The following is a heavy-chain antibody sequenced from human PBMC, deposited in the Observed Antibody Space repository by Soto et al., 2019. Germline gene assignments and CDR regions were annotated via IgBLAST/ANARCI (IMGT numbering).Heavy chain of an antibody. J-gene: IGHJ3*02. CDR2: ISYDGSNK. CDR1: GFTFSSYG. D-gene: IGHD6-6*01. V-gene: IGHV3-30*18. CDR3: AKESSKADAFDI. Sequence: QVQLVESGGGVVQPGRSLRLSCAASGFTFSSYGMHWVRQAPGKGLEWVAVISYDGSNKYYADSVKGRFTISRDNSKNTLYLQMNSLRAEDTAVYYCAKESSKADAFDIWGQGTMVTVSS.